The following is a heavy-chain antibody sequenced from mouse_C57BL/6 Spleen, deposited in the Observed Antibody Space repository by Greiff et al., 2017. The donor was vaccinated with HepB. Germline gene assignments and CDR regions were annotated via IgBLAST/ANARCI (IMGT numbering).Heavy chain of an antibody. Sequence: QVQLQQSGAELARPGASVKLSCKASGYTFTSYVISWVKQRTGQGLEWIGEIYPRSGNTYYNEKFKGKATLTADKSSSTAYMELRSLTSEDSAVYFCARWGSTMITGYAMDYWGQGTSVTVSS. CDR1: GYTFTSYV. CDR3: ARWGSTMITGYAMDY. CDR2: IYPRSGNT. D-gene: IGHD2-4*01. J-gene: IGHJ4*01. V-gene: IGHV1-81*01.